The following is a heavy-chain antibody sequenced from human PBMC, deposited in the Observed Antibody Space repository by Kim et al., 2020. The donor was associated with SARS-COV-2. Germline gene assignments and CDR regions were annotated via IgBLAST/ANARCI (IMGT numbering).Heavy chain of an antibody. CDR2: ISGGGAST. D-gene: IGHD3-9*01. J-gene: IGHJ4*02. CDR1: GFTFSDCA. CDR3: AKVKSTTRFTILSAFYPFDH. V-gene: IGHV3-23*01. Sequence: GGSLRLSCTASGFTFSDCAMSWVRQAPGKGLEWLSRISGGGASTHYADSVKGRFTISRDNSKNTLFLQMNSLRAEDTAVYYCAKVKSTTRFTILSAFYPFDHWGRGALVTVSS.